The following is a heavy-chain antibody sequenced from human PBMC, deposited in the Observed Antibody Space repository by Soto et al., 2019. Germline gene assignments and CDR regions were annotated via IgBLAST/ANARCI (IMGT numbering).Heavy chain of an antibody. D-gene: IGHD3-10*01. CDR1: GGSIGSSSYY. CDR2: IYYSGST. J-gene: IGHJ6*02. Sequence: SETLSLTCTVSGGSIGSSSYYWGWIRQPPGKGLEWIGSIYYSGSTYYNPSLKSRVTISVDTSKNQFSLKLSSVTAADTAVYYCATGITMVRGPKRSGMDVWGQGTTVTVSS. CDR3: ATGITMVRGPKRSGMDV. V-gene: IGHV4-39*01.